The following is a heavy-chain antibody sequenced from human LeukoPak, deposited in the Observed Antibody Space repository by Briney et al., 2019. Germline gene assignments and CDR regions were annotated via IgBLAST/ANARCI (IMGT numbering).Heavy chain of an antibody. Sequence: GASVKVSCKASGYTFTGYYMHWVRQAPGQGLEWMGWISAYNGNTNYAQKLQGRVTMTTDTSTSTAYMELGSLRSDDTAVYYCARDSYYDSSGYYHTAYYFDYWGQGTLVTVSS. CDR1: GYTFTGYY. CDR3: ARDSYYDSSGYYHTAYYFDY. D-gene: IGHD3-22*01. J-gene: IGHJ4*02. CDR2: ISAYNGNT. V-gene: IGHV1-18*04.